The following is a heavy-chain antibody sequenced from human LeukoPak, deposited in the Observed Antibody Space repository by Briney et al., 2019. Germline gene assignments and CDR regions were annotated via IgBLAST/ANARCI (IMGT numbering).Heavy chain of an antibody. Sequence: GGSLRLSRAASGFSFSSYWMTWVRQAPGKGPEWVANIKQDGGEKYYVDSVSGRFTISRDNAKNSLYLQMNSLRAEDTAVYYCARMSTSSWFVCDYWGQGTLVTVAS. V-gene: IGHV3-7*01. CDR1: GFSFSSYW. J-gene: IGHJ4*02. CDR2: IKQDGGEK. CDR3: ARMSTSSWFVCDY. D-gene: IGHD6-13*01.